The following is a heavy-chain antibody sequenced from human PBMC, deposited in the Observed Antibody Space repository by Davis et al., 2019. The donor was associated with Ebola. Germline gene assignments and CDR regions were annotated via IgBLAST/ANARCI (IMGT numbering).Heavy chain of an antibody. V-gene: IGHV4-34*12. CDR1: GGAISSNGYY. CDR3: ARRDYGDLDY. CDR2: IIHSGST. D-gene: IGHD4-17*01. Sequence: MPSETLSLTCTVSGGAISSNGYYWSWIRQPPGKGLEWIGEIIHSGSTNYNPSLKSRVTISVDTSKNHFSLKPSSVTAADTAVYYCARRDYGDLDYWGQGTLVTVSS. J-gene: IGHJ4*02.